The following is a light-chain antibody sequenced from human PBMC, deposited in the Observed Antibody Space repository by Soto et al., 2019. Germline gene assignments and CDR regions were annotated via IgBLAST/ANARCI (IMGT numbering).Light chain of an antibody. J-gene: IGLJ2*01. CDR2: EVS. Sequence: QSALTQPPSVSGSPGQSVTISCTGTSSDVGSYDRVSWYQQPPGTAPKLMIYEVSNRPSGVPDRFSGSKSGNTASLTISGLQAEDEADYYCRSYTRSSTYVVFGGGTKLTVL. CDR1: SSDVGSYDR. V-gene: IGLV2-18*02. CDR3: RSYTRSSTYVV.